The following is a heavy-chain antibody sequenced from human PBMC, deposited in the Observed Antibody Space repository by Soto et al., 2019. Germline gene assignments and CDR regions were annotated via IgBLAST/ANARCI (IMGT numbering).Heavy chain of an antibody. CDR2: ISSSGSTI. V-gene: IGHV3-48*02. CDR3: VRGYCSGGSCFPGIY. D-gene: IGHD2-15*01. J-gene: IGHJ4*02. CDR1: GFTFSSYS. Sequence: EVQLVESGGGLVQPGGSLRLSCAASGFTFSSYSMNWVRQAPGKGLEWVSYISSSGSTIYYADSVKGRFTMSRDNARNSLFLQMDSLRDEDTAVYYCVRGYCSGGSCFPGIYWGQGTLVTVSS.